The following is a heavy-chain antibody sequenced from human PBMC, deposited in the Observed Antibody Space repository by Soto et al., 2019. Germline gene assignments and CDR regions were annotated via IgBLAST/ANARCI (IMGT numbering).Heavy chain of an antibody. V-gene: IGHV3-21*01. CDR1: GFTFSSYS. CDR2: ISRSSSYI. D-gene: IGHD2-15*01. CDR3: GAASGAY. J-gene: IGHJ4*02. Sequence: EVQLVESGGGRFRPGGSLNLSGAASGFTFSSYSMNWVRQAPGKGLEWVSSISRSSSYIYYADSVKGRFTISRDNAKNSLFLQMNSLRAEDTAVYYCGAASGAYWGQGTLVTVSS.